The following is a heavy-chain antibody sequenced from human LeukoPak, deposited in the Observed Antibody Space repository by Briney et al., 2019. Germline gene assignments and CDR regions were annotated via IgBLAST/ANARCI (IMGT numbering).Heavy chain of an antibody. J-gene: IGHJ3*02. CDR1: GGTFSSYA. V-gene: IGHV1-69*05. CDR3: ARGLRGGYYGGDAFDI. Sequence: ASVKVSCKASGGTFSSYAISWVRQAPGQGLEWMGGIIPIFGTANYAQKFQGRVTITTDESTSTAYMELSSLRSEDTAVYYCARGLRGGYYGGDAFDIWGQGTMVTVSS. CDR2: IIPIFGTA. D-gene: IGHD3-22*01.